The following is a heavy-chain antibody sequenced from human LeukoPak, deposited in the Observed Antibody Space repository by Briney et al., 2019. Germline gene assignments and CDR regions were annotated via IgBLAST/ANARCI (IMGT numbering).Heavy chain of an antibody. Sequence: ASAKVSCKASGYTFTSYSMHWVRQAIGQRLKWMGWINAGNGNTKYSQEFQGRVTITSDTSASTAYMELSSLRSEDMAVYYWASFTFWSGYDYWGEGTLVTVSS. J-gene: IGHJ4*02. CDR3: ASFTFWSGYDY. CDR2: INAGNGNT. CDR1: GYTFTSYS. V-gene: IGHV1-3*03. D-gene: IGHD3-3*01.